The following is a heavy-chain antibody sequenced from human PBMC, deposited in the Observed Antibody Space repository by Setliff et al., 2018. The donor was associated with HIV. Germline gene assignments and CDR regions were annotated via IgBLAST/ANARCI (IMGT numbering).Heavy chain of an antibody. V-gene: IGHV1-3*01. J-gene: IGHJ4*02. CDR1: GYTFTGYA. CDR3: ARAGGYCGSTSCPYYFDY. CDR2: INAGNGNT. D-gene: IGHD2-2*01. Sequence: AASVKVSCKASGYTFTGYAMHWVRQAPGQRLEWMGWINAGNGNTIYSQKFQGRVTSTRDASASTAYMELSSLKSEDTAVYYCARAGGYCGSTSCPYYFDYWGQGTLVTVSS.